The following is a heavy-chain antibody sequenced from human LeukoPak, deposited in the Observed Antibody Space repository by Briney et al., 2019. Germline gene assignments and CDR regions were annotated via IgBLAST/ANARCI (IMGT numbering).Heavy chain of an antibody. V-gene: IGHV3-11*04. D-gene: IGHD3-16*02. J-gene: IGHJ4*02. CDR1: GFTFNDYY. CDR2: ISSSAATI. CDR3: ARGPYDYVWGSYRRDYFDY. Sequence: PGGSLRLSCAASGFTFNDYYMSWIRQAPGKGLEWVSYISSSAATIYYADSVKGRSTISRDNAKKSLYLQMNSLRAEDTAVYYCARGPYDYVWGSYRRDYFDYWGQGTLVTVSS.